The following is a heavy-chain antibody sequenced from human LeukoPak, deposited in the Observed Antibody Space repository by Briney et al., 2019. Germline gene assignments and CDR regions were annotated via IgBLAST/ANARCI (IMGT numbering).Heavy chain of an antibody. CDR3: ARVLRGYDLFRDDAFDI. Sequence: PSETLSLTCTVSGYSISSGYYWGWIRQPPGKGLEWIGSIYHSGSTYYNPSLKSRVTISVDTSKNQLSLKLSSVTAADTAVYYCARVLRGYDLFRDDAFDIWGQGTMVTVSS. D-gene: IGHD5-12*01. J-gene: IGHJ3*02. V-gene: IGHV4-38-2*02. CDR2: IYHSGST. CDR1: GYSISSGYY.